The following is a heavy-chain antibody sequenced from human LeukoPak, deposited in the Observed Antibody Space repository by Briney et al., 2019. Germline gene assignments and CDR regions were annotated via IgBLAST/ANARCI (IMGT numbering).Heavy chain of an antibody. CDR3: ARESETSGWYDF. V-gene: IGHV3-43*02. Sequence: GGSLRLSCAAPGFIFAIHWVRQAPGKGLEWVSLISGDGGSTFYADSVRGRFTISRDNTRKSLSLQMSSLRSEDTALYYCARESETSGWYDFWGQGTLVTVSS. CDR1: GFIFA. CDR2: ISGDGGST. J-gene: IGHJ5*01. D-gene: IGHD1-26*01.